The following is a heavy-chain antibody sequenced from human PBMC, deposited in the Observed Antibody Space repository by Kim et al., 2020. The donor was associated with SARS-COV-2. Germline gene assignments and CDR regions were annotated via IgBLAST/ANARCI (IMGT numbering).Heavy chain of an antibody. J-gene: IGHJ6*02. V-gene: IGHV4-59*01. CDR1: GGSISSYY. CDR3: ARDRRLWFGEGTDYYYYGMDV. CDR2: IYYSGST. Sequence: SETLSLTCTVSGGSISSYYWSWIRQPPGKGLEWIGYIYYSGSTTYNPSLKSRVTISVDTSKNQFSLKLSSVTAADTAVYYCARDRRLWFGEGTDYYYYGMDVWGQGTTVTVSS. D-gene: IGHD3-10*01.